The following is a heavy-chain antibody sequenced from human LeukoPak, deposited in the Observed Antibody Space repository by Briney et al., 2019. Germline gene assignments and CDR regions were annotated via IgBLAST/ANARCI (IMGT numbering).Heavy chain of an antibody. J-gene: IGHJ5*02. Sequence: SETLSLTCTVSGGSISSSSYYWGWIRQPPGKGLEWIGSIYYSGSTYYNPPLKSRVTISVDTSKNQFSLKLSSVTAADTAVYYCASQVVAAENWFDPWGQGTLVTVSS. V-gene: IGHV4-39*01. CDR2: IYYSGST. D-gene: IGHD2-15*01. CDR1: GGSISSSSYY. CDR3: ASQVVAAENWFDP.